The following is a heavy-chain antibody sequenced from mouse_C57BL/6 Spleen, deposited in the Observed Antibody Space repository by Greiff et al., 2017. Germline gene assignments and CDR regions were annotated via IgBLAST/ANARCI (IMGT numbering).Heavy chain of an antibody. CDR3: ARRRLYYSNYFDY. Sequence: QVQLQQPGAELVRPGSSVKLSCKASGYTFTSYWMDWVKQRPGQGLEWIGNIYPSDSETHYNQKFKDKATLTVDKSSSTAYMQLSSLTSEDSAVYYCARRRLYYSNYFDYWGQGTTLTVSS. CDR1: GYTFTSYW. J-gene: IGHJ2*01. CDR2: IYPSDSET. V-gene: IGHV1-61*01. D-gene: IGHD2-5*01.